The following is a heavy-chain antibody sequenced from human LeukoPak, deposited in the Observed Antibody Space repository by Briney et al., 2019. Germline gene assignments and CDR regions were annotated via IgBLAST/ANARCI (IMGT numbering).Heavy chain of an antibody. J-gene: IGHJ3*02. CDR2: IITIFGTA. CDR3: AREGAVPYDSSGYYYPLDI. CDR1: GYTFTGYY. D-gene: IGHD3-22*01. V-gene: IGHV1-69*13. Sequence: ASVKVSCKASGYTFTGYYMHWVRQAPGQGLEWMGGIITIFGTANYAQKFQGRVTITADESTSTAYMELSSLRSEDTAVYYCAREGAVPYDSSGYYYPLDIWGQGTMITVSS.